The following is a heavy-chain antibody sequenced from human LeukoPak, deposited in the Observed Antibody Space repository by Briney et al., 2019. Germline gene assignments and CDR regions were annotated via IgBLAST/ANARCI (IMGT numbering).Heavy chain of an antibody. CDR1: GGSINTPNYY. V-gene: IGHV4-61*05. J-gene: IGHJ6*03. CDR3: ARGRGPGGYYDYYYYMDV. D-gene: IGHD3-22*01. CDR2: IYYSGST. Sequence: SETLSLTCTVSGGSINTPNYYWGWIRQTPGKGLEWIGYIYYSGSTNYNPSLKSRVTISVDTSKNQFSLKLSSVTAADTAVYYCARGRGPGGYYDYYYYMDVWGKGTTVTVSS.